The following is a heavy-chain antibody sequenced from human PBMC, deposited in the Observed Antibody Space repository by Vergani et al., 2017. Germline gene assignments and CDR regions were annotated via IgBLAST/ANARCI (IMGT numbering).Heavy chain of an antibody. V-gene: IGHV3-21*01. Sequence: EVQLVESGGGLVKPGGSLRLSCAASGFTFSSYSMNWVRQAPGKGLEWVSSISSSSSYIYYADSVKGRFTISRDNAKNSLYLQMNSLRAEDTAVYYCARDREELENGMDVWGRGTTVTVSS. D-gene: IGHD1-26*01. CDR1: GFTFSSYS. CDR3: ARDREELENGMDV. CDR2: ISSSSSYI. J-gene: IGHJ6*02.